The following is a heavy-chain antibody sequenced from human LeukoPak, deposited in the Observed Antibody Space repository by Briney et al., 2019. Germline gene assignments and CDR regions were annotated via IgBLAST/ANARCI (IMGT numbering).Heavy chain of an antibody. Sequence: GGSLRLSCAASGFTFSSYEMNWVRQAPGTGLEWVSYISSSGSTIYYADSVKGRFTISRDNAKNSLYLQMNSLRAEATVVYYCAGLGITMIGGVWGKGTTGTISS. CDR1: GFTFSSYE. CDR2: ISSSGSTI. J-gene: IGHJ6*04. CDR3: AGLGITMIGGV. V-gene: IGHV3-48*03. D-gene: IGHD3-10*02.